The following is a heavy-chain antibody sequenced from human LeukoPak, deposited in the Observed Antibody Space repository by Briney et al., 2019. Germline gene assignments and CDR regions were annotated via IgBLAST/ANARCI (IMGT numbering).Heavy chain of an antibody. CDR2: IYYSGST. J-gene: IGHJ4*02. V-gene: IGHV4-31*03. CDR1: GGSISSGGYY. D-gene: IGHD1-1*01. CDR3: ARVQNWNDAGTDY. Sequence: SETLSLTCTVSGGSISSGGYYWSWIRQHPGKGLEWIGYIYYSGSTYYNPSLKSRVTISVDTSKNQFSLKLSSVTAADTAVYYCARVQNWNDAGTDYWGQGTLVTVSS.